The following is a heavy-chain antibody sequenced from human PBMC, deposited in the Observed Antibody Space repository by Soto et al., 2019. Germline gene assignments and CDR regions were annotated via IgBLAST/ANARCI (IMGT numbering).Heavy chain of an antibody. CDR3: ARPSPRYCSGGSCLEFPDAFDI. V-gene: IGHV4-39*01. J-gene: IGHJ3*02. CDR2: IYYSGST. D-gene: IGHD2-15*01. CDR1: GGSISSSSYY. Sequence: PSETLSITCTVSGGSISSSSYYLGWICQPPGEGLEWIGSIYYSGSTYYNPSLKSRVTISVDTSKNQFSLKLSSVAAADTAVYYCARPSPRYCSGGSCLEFPDAFDIWGQGTMVT.